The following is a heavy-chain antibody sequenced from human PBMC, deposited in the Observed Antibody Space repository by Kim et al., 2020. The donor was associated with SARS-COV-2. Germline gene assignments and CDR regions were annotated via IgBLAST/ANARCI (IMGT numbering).Heavy chain of an antibody. CDR2: IYYSGST. D-gene: IGHD3-22*01. CDR3: ARVSDSSGDHRLYYYGMDV. V-gene: IGHV4-59*01. J-gene: IGHJ6*02. Sequence: SETLSLTCTVSGGSISSYYWSWIRQPPGKGLEWIGYIYYSGSTNYNPSLKSRVTISVDTSKNQFSLKLSSVTAADTAVYYCARVSDSSGDHRLYYYGMDVWGQGTTVTVSS. CDR1: GGSISSYY.